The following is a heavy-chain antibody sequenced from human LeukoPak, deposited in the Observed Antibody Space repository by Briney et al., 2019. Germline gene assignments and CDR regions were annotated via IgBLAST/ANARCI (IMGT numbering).Heavy chain of an antibody. V-gene: IGHV3-48*01. CDR2: ISSSSSTI. CDR1: GFTFSNYS. J-gene: IGHJ4*02. Sequence: PGGSLRLSCAASGFTFSNYSMNWVRQAPGKGLEWVSYISSSSSTIYYADSVKGRFTISRDNAKNSLYLQMNSLRAEDTAVYYCARDAYYYGSGSYHHFDYWGQGTLVTVSS. D-gene: IGHD3-10*01. CDR3: ARDAYYYGSGSYHHFDY.